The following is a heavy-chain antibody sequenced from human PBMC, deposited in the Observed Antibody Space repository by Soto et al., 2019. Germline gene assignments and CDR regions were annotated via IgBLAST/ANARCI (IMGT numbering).Heavy chain of an antibody. Sequence: PSETLSLTCTVSGGSISSSSYYWGWIRQPPGKGLEWIGSIYYSGSTYYNPSLKSRVTISVDTSKNQFSLKLSSVTAADTAVYYCARYNYYGSGSSNYGMDVWGQGTTVTVSS. D-gene: IGHD3-10*01. CDR1: GGSISSSSYY. J-gene: IGHJ6*02. V-gene: IGHV4-39*01. CDR2: IYYSGST. CDR3: ARYNYYGSGSSNYGMDV.